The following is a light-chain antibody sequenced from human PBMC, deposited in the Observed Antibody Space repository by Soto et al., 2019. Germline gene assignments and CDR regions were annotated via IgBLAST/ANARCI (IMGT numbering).Light chain of an antibody. CDR2: GAS. J-gene: IGKJ1*01. Sequence: EIVMTQSPATLSVSPGERATLSCRASQSVSSNLAWYQQKPDQAPRLLIYGASTRAPGIPARFSGSGSGTEFTLTVSSLQSEDFAIYFCQQYNYWPPDRTFGQGTKVEIK. V-gene: IGKV3-15*01. CDR1: QSVSSN. CDR3: QQYNYWPPDRT.